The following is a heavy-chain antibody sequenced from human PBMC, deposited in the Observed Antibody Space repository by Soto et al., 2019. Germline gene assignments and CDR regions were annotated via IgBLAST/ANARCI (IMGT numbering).Heavy chain of an antibody. CDR2: IYYSGST. D-gene: IGHD1-20*01. CDR1: GGSISSYY. Sequence: SETLSLTCTVSGGSISSYYWIWIRQPPGKGLEWIGYIYYSGSTNYNPSLKSRVTISVDTSKNQFSLKLSSVTAADTAVYYCARGYNWNGFDAFDIWGQGTMVTVSS. V-gene: IGHV4-59*01. J-gene: IGHJ3*02. CDR3: ARGYNWNGFDAFDI.